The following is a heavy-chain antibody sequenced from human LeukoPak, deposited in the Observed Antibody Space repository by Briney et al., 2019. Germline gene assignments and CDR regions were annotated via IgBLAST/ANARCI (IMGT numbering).Heavy chain of an antibody. V-gene: IGHV1-69*05. Sequence: ASVKVSCKASGGTFISYAISWVRQAPGQGLEWMGGIIPIFGTANYAQKFQGRVTITTDESTSTVYMELSSLRSEDTAVYYCARSITIFGVADSHAFDIWGQGTMVTVSS. J-gene: IGHJ3*02. CDR3: ARSITIFGVADSHAFDI. CDR1: GGTFISYA. D-gene: IGHD3-3*01. CDR2: IIPIFGTA.